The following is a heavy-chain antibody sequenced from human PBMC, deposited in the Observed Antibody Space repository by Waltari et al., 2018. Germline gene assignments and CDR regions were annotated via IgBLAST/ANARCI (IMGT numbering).Heavy chain of an antibody. V-gene: IGHV3-33*01. Sequence: QVQLVESGGGVVQPGLSLRLSCAASGFTFSNYGMHWVRQAPGKGLEWVAVIWYDGSNKFYADSVKGRFTISRDNSKNTLYLQMNSLRAKDTAVYYCARTRFLGYNSGYDAFDIWGQGTMVTVSS. CDR3: ARTRFLGYNSGYDAFDI. D-gene: IGHD5-18*01. J-gene: IGHJ3*02. CDR2: IWYDGSNK. CDR1: GFTFSNYG.